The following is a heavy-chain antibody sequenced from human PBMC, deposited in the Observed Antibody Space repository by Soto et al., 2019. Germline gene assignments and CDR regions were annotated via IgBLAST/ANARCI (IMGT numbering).Heavy chain of an antibody. CDR3: ARESGYGYFFDY. J-gene: IGHJ4*02. CDR2: ISSSGSTI. V-gene: IGHV3-11*01. CDR1: GFTFSYYY. D-gene: IGHD3-3*01. Sequence: GGSLILSCAASGFTFSYYYMSWIRQAPGKGLEWVSYISSSGSTIYYADSVKGRFTISRDNAKNSLYLQMNSLRAEDTAVYYCARESGYGYFFDYWGQGTLVTVSS.